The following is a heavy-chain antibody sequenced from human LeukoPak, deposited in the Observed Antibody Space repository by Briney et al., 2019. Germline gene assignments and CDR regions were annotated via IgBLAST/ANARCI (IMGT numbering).Heavy chain of an antibody. J-gene: IGHJ6*02. CDR2: IWYDGSNK. CDR3: ARAHCSGGSCYGNYYYYYGMDV. V-gene: IGHV3-33*01. Sequence: GGPLRLSCAASGFTFSSYGMHWVRQAPGKGLEWVAVIWYDGSNKYHADSVKGRFTISRDNSKNTLYLQMNSLRVEDTAVYYCARAHCSGGSCYGNYYYYYGMDVWGQGTTVTVSS. D-gene: IGHD2-15*01. CDR1: GFTFSSYG.